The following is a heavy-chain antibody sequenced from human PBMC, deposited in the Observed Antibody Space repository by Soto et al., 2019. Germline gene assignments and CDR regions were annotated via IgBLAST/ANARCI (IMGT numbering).Heavy chain of an antibody. V-gene: IGHV1-18*01. D-gene: IGHD2-21*02. J-gene: IGHJ5*01. CDR1: GYTFTSYA. Sequence: ASVKVSCKASGYTFTSYAIIWVRQAPGQGLEWTGWISAYNGNTNYAQKLQGRVTMTTDTSTSTAYMELRTLRSDDTAVYYCASTEIHCRYNCLDPWDQETLVTVSS. CDR2: ISAYNGNT. CDR3: ASTEIHCRYNCLDP.